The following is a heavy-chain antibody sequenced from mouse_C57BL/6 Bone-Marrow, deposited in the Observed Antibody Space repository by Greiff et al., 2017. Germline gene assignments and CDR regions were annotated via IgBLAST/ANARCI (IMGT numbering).Heavy chain of an antibody. CDR1: GFNIKDDY. J-gene: IGHJ2*01. CDR3: VITTVVAFDY. CDR2: IDPENGDT. V-gene: IGHV14-4*01. D-gene: IGHD1-1*01. Sequence: VQLKQSGAELVRPGASVKLSCTASGFNIKDDYMHWVKQRPEQGLEWIGWIDPENGDTEYASKFQGKATITADTSSNTAYLQLSSLTSEDTAVYYCVITTVVAFDYWGQGTTRTVSS.